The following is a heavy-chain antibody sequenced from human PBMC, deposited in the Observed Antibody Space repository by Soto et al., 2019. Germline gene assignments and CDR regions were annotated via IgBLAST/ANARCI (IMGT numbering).Heavy chain of an antibody. V-gene: IGHV1-2*02. D-gene: IGHD6-19*01. J-gene: IGHJ5*02. Sequence: ASVKVSCKXSGYTFTDYHIHWVRQAPGQGLEFMGWINANNGGAGSAQQFQGRVTVTRDTSITTVYMELSNLRSDDTAVYYCARDSSGWYTWFDPWGQGTLGTVST. CDR3: ARDSSGWYTWFDP. CDR1: GYTFTDYH. CDR2: INANNGGA.